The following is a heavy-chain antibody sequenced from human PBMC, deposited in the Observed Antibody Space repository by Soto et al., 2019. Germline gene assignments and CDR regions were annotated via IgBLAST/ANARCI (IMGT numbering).Heavy chain of an antibody. CDR1: GFTFDDYA. J-gene: IGHJ4*02. V-gene: IGHV3-9*01. Sequence: PGGSLRLSCAASGFTFDDYATHWVRQAPVKGLEWVSGISWNTGSIGYADSVKGRFTISRDNAKNSLYLQMNSLRPEDTALYYCAKGYYGSGSFPYQFDYWGQGTLVTVSS. CDR3: AKGYYGSGSFPYQFDY. CDR2: ISWNTGSI. D-gene: IGHD3-10*01.